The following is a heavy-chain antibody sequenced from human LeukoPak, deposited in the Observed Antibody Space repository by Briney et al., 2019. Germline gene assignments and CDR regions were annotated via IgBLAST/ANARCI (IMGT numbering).Heavy chain of an antibody. Sequence: SETLSLTCAVYGGSFSGYYWSWIRQPPGKGLEWIGEINHSGSTNYNPSLKSRVTISVDTSKNQFSLKLSSVTAADTAVYYCARRRADYVWGSYRTARTYYFDYWGQGTLVTVSS. J-gene: IGHJ4*02. D-gene: IGHD3-16*02. CDR3: ARRRADYVWGSYRTARTYYFDY. CDR1: GGSFSGYY. CDR2: INHSGST. V-gene: IGHV4-34*01.